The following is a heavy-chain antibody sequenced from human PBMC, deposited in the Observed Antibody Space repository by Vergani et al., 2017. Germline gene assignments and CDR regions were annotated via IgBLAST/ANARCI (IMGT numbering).Heavy chain of an antibody. V-gene: IGHV1-46*03. CDR1: GYTFTAYY. CDR3: AREGTGGTLGRYMDV. D-gene: IGHD3/OR15-3a*01. CDR2: ISPDGFST. J-gene: IGHJ6*03. Sequence: QVQLVQSGAEVGKPGASVKISCKASGYTFTAYYIHWVRQAPEQGLEWVGVISPDGFSTFYAQKFQGRVTITRDTSTSTFYVEVTSLRSDDTAVYYCAREGTGGTLGRYMDVWGKGTTVTVSS.